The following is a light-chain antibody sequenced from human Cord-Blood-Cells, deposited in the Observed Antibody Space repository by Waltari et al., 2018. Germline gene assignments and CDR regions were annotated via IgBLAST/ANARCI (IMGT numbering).Light chain of an antibody. CDR3: QQYGSSPTWT. Sequence: EIVLTQSPGTLSLSPAERATHSCRASQSVSSSYLGWYQQQPGQAPRLLIYGESSRATGIPDRLSGSGSGTDFTLTISRLEPEDFAVYYCQQYGSSPTWTFGQGTKVEIK. V-gene: IGKV3-20*01. CDR2: GES. CDR1: QSVSSSY. J-gene: IGKJ1*01.